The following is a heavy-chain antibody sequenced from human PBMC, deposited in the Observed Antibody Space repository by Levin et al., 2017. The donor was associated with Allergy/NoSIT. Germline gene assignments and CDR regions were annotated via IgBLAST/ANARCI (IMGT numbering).Heavy chain of an antibody. V-gene: IGHV3-48*02. CDR2: ISSSSSTI. J-gene: IGHJ4*02. D-gene: IGHD6-13*01. CDR1: GFTFSSYS. CDR3: AGGIEQQLVRVGGGFDY. Sequence: GESLKISCAASGFTFSSYSMNWVRQAPGKGLEWVSYISSSSSTIYYADSVKGRFTISRDNAKNSLYLQMNSLRDEDTAVYYCAGGIEQQLVRVGGGFDYWGQGTLVTVSS.